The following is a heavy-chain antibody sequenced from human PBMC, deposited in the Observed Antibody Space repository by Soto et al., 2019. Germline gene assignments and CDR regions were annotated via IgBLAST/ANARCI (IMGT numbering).Heavy chain of an antibody. CDR1: GFTFSAYA. CDR3: AKVAGGLGYFDL. V-gene: IGHV3-23*01. J-gene: IGHJ2*01. CDR2: ISATGGNI. D-gene: IGHD3-16*01. Sequence: EVQLLESGGGLARPGGSLRLSCVASGFTFSAYAMTLVRQAPGKGLEWVATISATGGNIEYTDSLKGRFTISRDNSKNTLYLQLNGLTSDDTAVHYCAKVAGGLGYFDLWGRGTLVTVSS.